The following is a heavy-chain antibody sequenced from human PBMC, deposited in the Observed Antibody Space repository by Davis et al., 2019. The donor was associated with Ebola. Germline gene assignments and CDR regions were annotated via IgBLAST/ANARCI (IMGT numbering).Heavy chain of an antibody. J-gene: IGHJ4*02. D-gene: IGHD3-22*01. CDR1: GYTFTSYG. V-gene: IGHV1-2*02. CDR2: INPNSGGT. CDR3: GYYGGNYFDY. Sequence: AASVKVSCKASGYTFTSYGISWVRQAPGQGLEWMGWINPNSGGTNYAQKFQGRVTMTRDTSISTAYMELSRLRSDDTAVYYCGYYGGNYFDYWGQGTLVTVSS.